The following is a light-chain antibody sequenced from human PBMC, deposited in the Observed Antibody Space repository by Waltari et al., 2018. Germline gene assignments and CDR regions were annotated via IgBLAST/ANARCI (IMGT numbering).Light chain of an antibody. Sequence: QSALTQPASVSGSPGQSITISCTGSSRNLGTYDYVSWYQHHPGKAPKLIIFDVTNRPSGVSERFSGSKSGNTASLTISGLQAEDEADYHCSSYTSASALMLFGGGTKLTVL. J-gene: IGLJ2*01. CDR2: DVT. CDR3: SSYTSASALML. CDR1: SRNLGTYDY. V-gene: IGLV2-14*03.